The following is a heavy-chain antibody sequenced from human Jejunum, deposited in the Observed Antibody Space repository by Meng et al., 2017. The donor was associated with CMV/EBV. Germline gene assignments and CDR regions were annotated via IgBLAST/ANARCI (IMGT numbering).Heavy chain of an antibody. CDR3: AKDRLTIAFLDY. J-gene: IGHJ4*02. V-gene: IGHV3-23*01. CDR2: ISDTGNST. CDR1: GRTFSSYG. Sequence: GRTFSSYGMSWVRQAPGKGLEWVSGISDTGNSTYYADSVKGRFTISRDNSKNTLYLQMNSLRAEDTAVYYCAKDRLTIAFLDYWGQGTQVTVSS. D-gene: IGHD3-10*01.